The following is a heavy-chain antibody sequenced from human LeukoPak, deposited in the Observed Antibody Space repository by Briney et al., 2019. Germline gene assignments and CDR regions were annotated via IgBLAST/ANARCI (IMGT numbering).Heavy chain of an antibody. CDR2: ISRSGSTI. D-gene: IGHD3-3*01. Sequence: PGGSLRLSCAASGFSFSDFYMSWIRQAPGKGLEWISYISRSGSTIYHADSVKGRFTISRDNAKNSLYLQMDSLRADDTAIYYCTKDASRFFADAWGQGTLVTVSS. CDR3: TKDASRFFADA. J-gene: IGHJ5*02. CDR1: GFSFSDFY. V-gene: IGHV3-11*04.